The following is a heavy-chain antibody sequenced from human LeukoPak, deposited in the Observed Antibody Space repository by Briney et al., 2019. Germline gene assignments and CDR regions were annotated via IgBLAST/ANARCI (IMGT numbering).Heavy chain of an antibody. CDR1: GGSFSGYY. CDR2: INHSGST. CDR3: ARRGYSYGYGRSDY. J-gene: IGHJ4*02. V-gene: IGHV4-34*01. Sequence: SETLSLTCAVYGGSFSGYYWSWIRQPPGKGLEWIGEINHSGSTNYNPSLKSRVTISVDTSKNQFSLKLSSVTAADTAVYYCARRGYSYGYGRSDYWGQGTLVTVSS. D-gene: IGHD5-18*01.